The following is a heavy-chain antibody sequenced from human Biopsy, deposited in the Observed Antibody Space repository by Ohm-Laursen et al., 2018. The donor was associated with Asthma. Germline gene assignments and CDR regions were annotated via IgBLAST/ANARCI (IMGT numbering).Heavy chain of an antibody. CDR1: GFADSRDY. CDR3: ARGDSSNWSHYYFDY. CDR2: IYSGGTS. V-gene: IGHV3-53*01. Sequence: SLRLSCAASGFADSRDYMFWVRQAPRQGLEWVSVIYSGGTSHTADSVRGRFTISRDYSKNTLYLQMHSLRAEDTAVYYCARGDSSNWSHYYFDYWGQGTMVTVSS. J-gene: IGHJ4*02. D-gene: IGHD3-22*01.